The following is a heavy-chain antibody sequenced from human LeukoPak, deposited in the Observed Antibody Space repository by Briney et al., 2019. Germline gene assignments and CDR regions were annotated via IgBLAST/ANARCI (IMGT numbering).Heavy chain of an antibody. Sequence: GALRLSCVASGFTLSNYPMSLVRQASRDWLELVSAINERGDITKYADSVKGRFTISRDNSKNTLYLQMNSLRAEDTAVYYCARGDDISPGRVLDYWGRGTLVTVSS. CDR3: ARGDDISPGRVLDY. CDR2: INERGDIT. CDR1: GFTLSNYP. J-gene: IGHJ4*02. V-gene: IGHV3-23*01. D-gene: IGHD3-9*01.